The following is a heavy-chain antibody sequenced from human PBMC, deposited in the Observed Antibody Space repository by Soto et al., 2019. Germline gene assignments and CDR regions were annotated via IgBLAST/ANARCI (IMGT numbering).Heavy chain of an antibody. J-gene: IGHJ6*03. CDR3: ARAPRNYGFYYYMDV. CDR1: GFTFSSYW. CDR2: INSDGSST. Sequence: GGSLRLSCAASGFTFSSYWMHWVRQAPGKGLVWVSRINSDGSSTSYADSVKGRFTISRDNAKNTLYLQMNSLRAEDTAVYYCARAPRNYGFYYYMDVWGKGTTVTVSS. D-gene: IGHD1-7*01. V-gene: IGHV3-74*01.